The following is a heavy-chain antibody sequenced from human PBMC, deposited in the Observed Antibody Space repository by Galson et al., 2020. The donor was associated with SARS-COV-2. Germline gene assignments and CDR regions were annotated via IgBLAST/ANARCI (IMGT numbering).Heavy chain of an antibody. D-gene: IGHD2-2*01. CDR2: ISWNSGTI. CDR3: TKAPRYCDSANCYAYPDY. V-gene: IGHV3-9*01. J-gene: IGHJ4*02. Sequence: GGSLRLSCVGSGFTFDEYGMNWVRQAPGKGLEWVSGISWNSGTIDYADSVKGRFTISRDNAKNSVYLEMNSLRAEDTALYYCTKAPRYCDSANCYAYPDYWGQGTLVTVPS. CDR1: GFTFDEYG.